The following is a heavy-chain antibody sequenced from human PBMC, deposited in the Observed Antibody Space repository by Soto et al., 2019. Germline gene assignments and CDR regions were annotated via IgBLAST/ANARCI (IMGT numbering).Heavy chain of an antibody. CDR2: ISAYNGNT. CDR1: GYTYTSFG. V-gene: IGHV1-18*01. CDR3: ARDRIPGIAVAGTRYYYYGMDV. J-gene: IGHJ6*02. Sequence: VQLVQSGAEVKKPGASVKVSCKASGYTYTSFGISWVRQAPGQGLEWMGWISAYNGNTNYAQKFQGRVTMATDTSTSTAYMELRSPRSDDTAVYYCARDRIPGIAVAGTRYYYYGMDVWGQGTTVTVSS. D-gene: IGHD6-19*01.